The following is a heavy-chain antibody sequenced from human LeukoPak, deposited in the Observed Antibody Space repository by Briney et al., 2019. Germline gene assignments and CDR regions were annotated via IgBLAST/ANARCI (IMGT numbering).Heavy chain of an antibody. Sequence: GGSLRLSCAASGFPFSTHSLNWVRQAPGKGLEWVSSISAGGDFVYYGDSVKGRFTMSRDNAKNSLHLQMDSLTAEDTAVYYCVRDKYDRSNYAYLDSWGHGTLVTVSS. V-gene: IGHV3-21*01. CDR1: GFPFSTHS. CDR2: ISAGGDFV. D-gene: IGHD3-22*01. CDR3: VRDKYDRSNYAYLDS. J-gene: IGHJ5*01.